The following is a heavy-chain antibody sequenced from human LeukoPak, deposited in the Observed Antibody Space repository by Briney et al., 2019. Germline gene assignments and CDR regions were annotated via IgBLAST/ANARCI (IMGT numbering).Heavy chain of an antibody. CDR2: ISTSSNYI. D-gene: IGHD6-6*01. V-gene: IGHV3-21*01. CDR1: GFTFSSYS. CDR3: ARELYSSSSRWFDP. Sequence: GGSLRLSCAASGFTFSSYSMNWVRQAPGKGLEWVSFISTSSNYIYYADSVKGRFTISRDNAKNSLYLQTNSLRAEDTAVYYCARELYSSSSRWFDPWGQGTLVTVSS. J-gene: IGHJ5*02.